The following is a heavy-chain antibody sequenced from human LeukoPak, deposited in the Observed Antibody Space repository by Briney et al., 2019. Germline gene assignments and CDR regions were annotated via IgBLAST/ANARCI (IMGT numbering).Heavy chain of an antibody. J-gene: IGHJ6*02. CDR3: ARDRDVVVPAARDYGMDV. CDR1: GGSISSGGYS. D-gene: IGHD2-2*01. CDR2: IYTSGST. Sequence: PSETLSLTCAVSGGSISSGGYSWSWIRQPAGKGLEWIGRIYTSGSTNYNPSLKSRVTMSVDTSKNQFSLKLSSVTAADTAVYYCARDRDVVVPAARDYGMDVWGQGTTVTVSS. V-gene: IGHV4-61*02.